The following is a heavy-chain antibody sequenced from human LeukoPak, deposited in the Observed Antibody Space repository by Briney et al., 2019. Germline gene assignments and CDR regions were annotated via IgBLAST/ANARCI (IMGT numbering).Heavy chain of an antibody. CDR1: GFTVSNNY. V-gene: IGHV3-21*04. CDR3: ARGDRSGWYFDL. CDR2: ISSSSSYI. Sequence: PGGSLRLSCAASGFTVSNNYMSWVRQAPGKGLEWVSSISSSSSYIYYADSVKGRFTISRDNSKNTLYLQMNSLRAEDTAVYYCARGDRSGWYFDLWGRGTLVTVSS. J-gene: IGHJ2*01. D-gene: IGHD3-16*02.